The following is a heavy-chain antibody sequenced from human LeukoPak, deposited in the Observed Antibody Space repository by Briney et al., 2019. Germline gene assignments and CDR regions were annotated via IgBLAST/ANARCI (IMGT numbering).Heavy chain of an antibody. J-gene: IGHJ4*02. CDR2: IRYDGSNK. CDR3: AKDRKAIIKGYFDY. D-gene: IGHD2-21*01. V-gene: IGHV3-30*02. CDR1: GFTFSSYG. Sequence: GGSLRLSCAASGFTFSSYGMHWVRQAPGKGLEWVAFIRYDGSNKYYADSVKGRFTISRDNSKNTLYLQMNSLRAEDTAVYYCAKDRKAIIKGYFDYWGQGTLVTVSS.